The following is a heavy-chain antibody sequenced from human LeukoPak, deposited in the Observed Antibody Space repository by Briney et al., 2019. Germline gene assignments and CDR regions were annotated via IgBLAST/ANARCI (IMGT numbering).Heavy chain of an antibody. CDR3: ARDVAAPGGVYFDY. D-gene: IGHD3-16*01. CDR2: IYTGGTT. J-gene: IGHJ4*02. Sequence: PGGSLRLSCAASGFTVSSNSMSWVRQARGKGLVWVSVIYTGGTTYYADSVKGRFTISRDNSKNTLYLQMNSLRAEDTAVYYCARDVAAPGGVYFDYWGQGTLVTVSS. V-gene: IGHV3-66*01. CDR1: GFTVSSNS.